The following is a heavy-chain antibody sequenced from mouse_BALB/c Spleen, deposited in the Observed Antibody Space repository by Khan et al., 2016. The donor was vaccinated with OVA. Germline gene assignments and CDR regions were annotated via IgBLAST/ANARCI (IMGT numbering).Heavy chain of an antibody. CDR2: IYPGNSDT. D-gene: IGHD2-1*01. V-gene: IGHV1-5*01. CDR3: TRNGFGNYESWDY. J-gene: IGHJ2*01. CDR1: GYTFTNYW. Sequence: VQLQQSGTVLARPGASVKMSCKGSGYTFTNYWMHWVKQRPGQGLEWIGAIYPGNSDTNYNQKFKGRATLTAVTSTSTAYMELNSLTNEDSAVYYWTRNGFGNYESWDYWGQGTTLTVSS.